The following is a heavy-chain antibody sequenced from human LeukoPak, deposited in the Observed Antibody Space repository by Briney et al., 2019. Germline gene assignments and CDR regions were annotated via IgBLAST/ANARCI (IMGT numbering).Heavy chain of an antibody. CDR2: IYYSGST. CDR1: GGSISSYY. V-gene: IGHV4-59*12. J-gene: IGHJ4*02. CDR3: ATDEPHYYDSSGYWG. D-gene: IGHD3-22*01. Sequence: PSESLSLTCTVSGGSISSYYWSWIRQPPGKGLEWMGYIYYSGSTNYNPSLKSRVTISQDTSKNQFSLKLSSVTAADTAVYYCATDEPHYYDSSGYWGWGQGTLVTVSS.